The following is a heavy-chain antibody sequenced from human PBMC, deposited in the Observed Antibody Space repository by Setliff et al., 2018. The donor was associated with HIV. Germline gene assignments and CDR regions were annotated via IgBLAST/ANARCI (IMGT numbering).Heavy chain of an antibody. V-gene: IGHV1-8*01. J-gene: IGHJ4*02. Sequence: ASVKVSCKASGYTFTNYDINWVRQATGQGLEWMGRMTPNNGNTAYTQKFQGRVTMTSNTSINTAYMELRSLRSDDTAVYYCASSSPTTYYYGSGSPPLDYWGQGTLVTVSS. CDR2: MTPNNGNT. CDR3: ASSSPTTYYYGSGSPPLDY. D-gene: IGHD3-10*01. CDR1: GYTFTNYD.